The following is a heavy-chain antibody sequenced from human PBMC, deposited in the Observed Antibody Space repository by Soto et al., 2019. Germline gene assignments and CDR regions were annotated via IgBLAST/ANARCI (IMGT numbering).Heavy chain of an antibody. V-gene: IGHV3-72*01. CDR3: AKSGRDSSTWSDVAFDV. CDR2: TRNKANSYTT. Sequence: EVQLVESGGGLVQPGGSLRLSCAASGFTLSDHYMDWVRQAPGKGLDWVGLTRNKANSYTTEYAASVKGRFTISRKXSXNXXYLQMNNLKNKDTAVDYCAKSGRDSSTWSDVAFDVWCQGTVVTVSS. CDR1: GFTLSDHY. D-gene: IGHD6-13*01. J-gene: IGHJ3*01.